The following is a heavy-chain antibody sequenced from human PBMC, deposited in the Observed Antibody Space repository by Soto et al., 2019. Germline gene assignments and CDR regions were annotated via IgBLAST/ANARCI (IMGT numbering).Heavy chain of an antibody. CDR3: ARRITIFGVALGGRFDP. V-gene: IGHV1-8*01. CDR2: MNPNSGNT. Sequence: MVGASVKVSCKASGYTFTSYDINWVRQATGQGLEWMGWMNPNSGNTGYAQKFQGQVTISADKSISTAYLQWSSLKASDTAMYYCARRITIFGVALGGRFDPWGQGTLVTVS. D-gene: IGHD3-3*01. J-gene: IGHJ5*02. CDR1: GYTFTSYD.